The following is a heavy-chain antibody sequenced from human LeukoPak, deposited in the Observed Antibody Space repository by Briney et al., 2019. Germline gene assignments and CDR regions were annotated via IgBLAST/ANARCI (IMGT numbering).Heavy chain of an antibody. CDR1: GDSISSGNYY. CDR2: LYYSGTT. V-gene: IGHV4-39*01. D-gene: IGHD6-13*01. Sequence: SETLSLTCSVSGDSISSGNYYWGWIRQPPGKGLEWIGNLYYSGTTYYNPSFKSRVTISVDTSKNQFSLKLSSVTAADTAVYYCASDRSSWNPGAPYWGQGTLVTVSS. CDR3: ASDRSSWNPGAPY. J-gene: IGHJ4*02.